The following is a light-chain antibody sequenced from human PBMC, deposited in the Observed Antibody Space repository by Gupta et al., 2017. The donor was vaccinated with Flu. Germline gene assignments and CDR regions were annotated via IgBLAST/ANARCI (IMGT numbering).Light chain of an antibody. CDR1: QGISSS. V-gene: IGKV1-9*01. CDR3: QQLNSFPLT. J-gene: IGKJ4*01. CDR2: GAS. Sequence: DIQLTQSPSFLSASVGDRVTITCRAGQGISSSLAWYQQKPGKAPNLLIYGASTLQSGVPSRFSGSGSGTDFTLTISSLQPEDFATFYCQQLNSFPLTFGGGTKVEIK.